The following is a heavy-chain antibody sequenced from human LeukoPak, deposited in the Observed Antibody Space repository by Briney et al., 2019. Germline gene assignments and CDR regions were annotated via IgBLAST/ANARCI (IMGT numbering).Heavy chain of an antibody. CDR2: IYYSGST. J-gene: IGHJ6*02. V-gene: IGHV4-59*01. CDR3: ARDIGEYYGMDV. Sequence: SETLSLTCTVSGGSISSYYWSWIRQPPGKGLEWIGYIYYSGSTNYNPSLKSQVTISVDTSKNQFSLKLSSVTAADTAVYYCARDIGEYYGMDVWGQGTTVTVSS. CDR1: GGSISSYY. D-gene: IGHD3-10*01.